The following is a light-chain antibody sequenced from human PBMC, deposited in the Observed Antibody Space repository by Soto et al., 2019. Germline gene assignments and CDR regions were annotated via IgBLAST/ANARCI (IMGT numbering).Light chain of an antibody. V-gene: IGKV1-27*01. Sequence: DIQMTQSPSSLSASVGDRVTITCRASQVIANYLAWYQQKPGKVAKLLIYAASTLQSGVPSRFSGSASGTDFTLTVSSLQPEDVATYYCQKYSSAPFTFGPGTKVDIK. J-gene: IGKJ3*01. CDR3: QKYSSAPFT. CDR2: AAS. CDR1: QVIANY.